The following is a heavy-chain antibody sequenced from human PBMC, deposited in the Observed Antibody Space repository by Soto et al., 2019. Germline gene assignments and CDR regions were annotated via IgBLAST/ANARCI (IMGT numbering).Heavy chain of an antibody. CDR2: IYYSGST. CDR3: ARMNGVGFYYGMDV. CDR1: GGPISSGGYY. J-gene: IGHJ6*02. D-gene: IGHD2-8*01. Sequence: QVQLQESGPGLVKPSQTLSLTCTVSGGPISSGGYYWSWIRQHPGKGLEWIGYIYYSGSTYYNPSLKSRVTISVDTSKNQFSLKLSSVTAADTAVYYCARMNGVGFYYGMDVWGQGTTVTVSS. V-gene: IGHV4-31*03.